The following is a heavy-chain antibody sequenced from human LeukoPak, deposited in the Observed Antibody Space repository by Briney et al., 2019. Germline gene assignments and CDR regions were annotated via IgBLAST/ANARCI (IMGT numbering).Heavy chain of an antibody. V-gene: IGHV3-23*01. CDR2: ISGSDTTT. D-gene: IGHD4-23*01. Sequence: TGGSLRLSCAASGFTFSDYALSWVRQAPGKGLEWVSAISGSDTTTFYADSVKGRFTISRDNSKNTLYLQMNSLRAEDTAVYYCARDYGVDYGGNSEFDYWGQGTLVTVSS. CDR3: ARDYGVDYGGNSEFDY. CDR1: GFTFSDYA. J-gene: IGHJ4*02.